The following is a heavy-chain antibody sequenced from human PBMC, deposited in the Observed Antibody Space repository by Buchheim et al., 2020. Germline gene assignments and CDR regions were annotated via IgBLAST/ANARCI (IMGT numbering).Heavy chain of an antibody. Sequence: VQLVESGGGVVQPGRSLRLSCAASGFTFSSYAMHWVRQAPGKGLEWVAVISYDGSNKYYADSVKGRFTISRDNSKNTLYLQMNSLRAEDTAVYYCASQLYDFWSGYRYYYYYYGMDVWGQGTT. J-gene: IGHJ6*02. CDR3: ASQLYDFWSGYRYYYYYYGMDV. D-gene: IGHD3-3*01. CDR2: ISYDGSNK. V-gene: IGHV3-30-3*01. CDR1: GFTFSSYA.